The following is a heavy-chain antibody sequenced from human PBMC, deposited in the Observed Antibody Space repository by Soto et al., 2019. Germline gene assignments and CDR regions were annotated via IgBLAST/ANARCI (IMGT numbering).Heavy chain of an antibody. J-gene: IGHJ6*01. D-gene: IGHD3-10*01. CDR1: GGSISSGGYY. CDR2: FYYSGSN. Sequence: QVQLQESGPGLVKPSQTLSLTCTVSGGSISSGGYYWTWIRQHPEKRREWIGYFYYSGSNHYNPSLKRRAAISAVISKAQFALDLNFVRGAATAVYYCARDVGIWFGELSTSDNYYYGLDVWGQGTTVTVSS. V-gene: IGHV4-31*03. CDR3: ARDVGIWFGELSTSDNYYYGLDV.